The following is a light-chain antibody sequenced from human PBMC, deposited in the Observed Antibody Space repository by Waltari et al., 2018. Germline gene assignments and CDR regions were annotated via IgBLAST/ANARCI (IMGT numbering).Light chain of an antibody. Sequence: QTVVTQEPSFSVSPGGTVTLTCGLSSGSVSTNNAPSWYQQIPGQAPRTLIHSTDARSSGVPDRFSGSILGSKAALTITGAQADDECDYYCALYLGGGIWVFGGGTRLTVL. CDR3: ALYLGGGIWV. CDR2: STD. V-gene: IGLV8-61*01. CDR1: SGSVSTNNA. J-gene: IGLJ3*02.